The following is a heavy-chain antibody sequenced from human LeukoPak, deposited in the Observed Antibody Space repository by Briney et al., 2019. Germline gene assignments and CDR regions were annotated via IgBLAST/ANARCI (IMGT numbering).Heavy chain of an antibody. Sequence: SETLSLTCTVSGGSISSGDYYWSWIRQPPGKGLEWIGYIYYSGSTYYNPFLKSRVTISVDTSKNQFSLKLSSVTAADTAVYYCARVDPGEGLVTFDYWGQGTLVTVSS. D-gene: IGHD3/OR15-3a*01. J-gene: IGHJ4*02. CDR1: GGSISSGDYY. CDR2: IYYSGST. CDR3: ARVDPGEGLVTFDY. V-gene: IGHV4-30-4*01.